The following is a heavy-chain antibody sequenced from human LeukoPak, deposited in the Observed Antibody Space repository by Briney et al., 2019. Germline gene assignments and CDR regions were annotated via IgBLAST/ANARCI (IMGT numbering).Heavy chain of an antibody. CDR1: GFTFRSYS. D-gene: IGHD2-15*01. V-gene: IGHV3-21*01. Sequence: PGGSLRLSCAASGFTFRSYSMNCVRQAPGKGLEWVSFISSSSSSKYYADSVKGRFTISRDNAKNSLYLQMNSLRADDTAVYYCARVQGGWYYFDYWGQGTLVTVSS. CDR3: ARVQGGWYYFDY. CDR2: ISSSSSSK. J-gene: IGHJ4*02.